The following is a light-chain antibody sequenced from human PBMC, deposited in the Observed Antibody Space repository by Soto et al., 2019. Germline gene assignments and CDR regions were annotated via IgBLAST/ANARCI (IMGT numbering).Light chain of an antibody. J-gene: IGLJ1*01. CDR2: ENN. V-gene: IGLV1-51*02. CDR3: GTWDNSLSLPYV. CDR1: SSNIGNNY. Sequence: QSALTQPPSVSAAPGQKVTISCSGSSSNIGNNYVSWYQQLPGTAPKLLIFENNKRPSGIPDRFSASKSGTSATLAITGLQTGDAADYYCGTWDNSLSLPYVFGTGTKVTV.